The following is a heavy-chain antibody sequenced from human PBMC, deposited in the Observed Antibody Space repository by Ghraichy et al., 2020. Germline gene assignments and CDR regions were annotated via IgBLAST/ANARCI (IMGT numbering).Heavy chain of an antibody. V-gene: IGHV4-30-4*07. CDR2: IYYSGST. CDR1: GGSISSGGYS. Sequence: SETLSLTCAVSGGSISSGGYSWSWIRQPPGKGLEWIGYIYYSGSTYYNPSLKSRVTISVDTSKNQFSLKLSSVTAADTAVYYCARAPRGYSGYDTLPIDYWGQGTLVTVSS. CDR3: ARAPRGYSGYDTLPIDY. D-gene: IGHD5-12*01. J-gene: IGHJ4*02.